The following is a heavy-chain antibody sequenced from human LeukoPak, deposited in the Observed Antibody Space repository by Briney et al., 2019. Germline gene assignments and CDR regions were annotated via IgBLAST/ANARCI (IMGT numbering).Heavy chain of an antibody. CDR3: ARLANERSIAAAGTQI. J-gene: IGHJ3*02. CDR1: GYSINNYW. Sequence: RGESLKISCKGSGYSINNYWIGWVRQMPGKGLEWMGIIYPADSDIRYSPSFQGQVTISADKSISTAYLQWSSLKASDTAMYYCARLANERSIAAAGTQIWGQGTMVTVSS. CDR2: IYPADSDI. D-gene: IGHD6-13*01. V-gene: IGHV5-51*01.